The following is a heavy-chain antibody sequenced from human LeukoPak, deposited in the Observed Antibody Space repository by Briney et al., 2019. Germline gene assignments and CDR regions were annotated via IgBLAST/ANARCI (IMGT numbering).Heavy chain of an antibody. D-gene: IGHD5-24*01. J-gene: IGHJ5*02. Sequence: GGSLRLSCAASGFTFSNYWMIWVRQAPGKGLEWVGNIKQDGSEKRYADSVRGRFTISRDNAQTSLYLQMNSLRAEDTAVYYYARASNPWLQLTWGQGTLVTVSS. CDR1: GFTFSNYW. CDR2: IKQDGSEK. V-gene: IGHV3-7*05. CDR3: ARASNPWLQLT.